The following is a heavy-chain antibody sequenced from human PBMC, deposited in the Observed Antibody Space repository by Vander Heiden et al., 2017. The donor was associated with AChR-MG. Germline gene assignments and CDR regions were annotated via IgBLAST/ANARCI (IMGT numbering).Heavy chain of an antibody. CDR1: GFSLSTSGVG. Sequence: QITLKESGPTLVKPTQTLTLTCTFSGFSLSTSGVGVAWIRQPPGKALEWLALIYWDDDKRYSPSLKSRLTITKDTSKNQVVLTMTSMDPVDTATYYCALRSDTNCLSGCFDYWGQGTLVTVSS. CDR3: ALRSDTNCLSGCFDY. V-gene: IGHV2-5*02. J-gene: IGHJ4*02. CDR2: IYWDDDK. D-gene: IGHD2-2*01.